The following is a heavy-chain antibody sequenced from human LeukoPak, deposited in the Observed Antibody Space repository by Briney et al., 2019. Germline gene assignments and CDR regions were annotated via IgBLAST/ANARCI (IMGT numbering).Heavy chain of an antibody. D-gene: IGHD3-22*01. CDR1: GFTVSSNY. V-gene: IGHV3-66*01. J-gene: IGHJ4*02. Sequence: AGGSLRLSCAASGFTVSSNYMSWVRQAPGKGLEWVSVIYSGGSTYYADSVKGRFTISRDNSKNTLYLQMNSLRAEDTAVYYCVKRLPTYFTSVVTDYWGQGTLVTVSS. CDR2: IYSGGST. CDR3: VKRLPTYFTSVVTDY.